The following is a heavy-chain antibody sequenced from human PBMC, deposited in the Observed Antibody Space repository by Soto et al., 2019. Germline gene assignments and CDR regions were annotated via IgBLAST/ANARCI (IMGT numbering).Heavy chain of an antibody. D-gene: IGHD3-22*01. J-gene: IGHJ4*02. CDR3: ERGLRNYDDRSGLHY. Sequence: PGLSLRLSCVGSEFTFSNYEMNCVRQAPGKGLEWVSYISYTGSTIYYADSVRGLFTISRDNSKNSLYLQMNSLRAEDKAVYYCERGLRNYDDRSGLHYWGQGTLVTVSS. CDR2: ISYTGSTI. CDR1: EFTFSNYE. V-gene: IGHV3-48*03.